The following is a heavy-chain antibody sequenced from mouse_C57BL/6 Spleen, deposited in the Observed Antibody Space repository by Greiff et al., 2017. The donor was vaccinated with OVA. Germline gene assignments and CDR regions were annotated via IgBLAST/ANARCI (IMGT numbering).Heavy chain of an antibody. CDR1: GFSLTSYG. J-gene: IGHJ4*01. CDR3: AKEGDYDYGPMDY. CDR2: IWRGGST. Sequence: VQLQQSGPGLVQPSQSLSITCTVSGFSLTSYGVHWVRQSPGKGLEWLGVIWRGGSTDYNAAFMSRLSITKDNSKSQVFFKMNSLQADDTAIYYCAKEGDYDYGPMDYWGQGTSVTVSS. D-gene: IGHD2-4*01. V-gene: IGHV2-5*01.